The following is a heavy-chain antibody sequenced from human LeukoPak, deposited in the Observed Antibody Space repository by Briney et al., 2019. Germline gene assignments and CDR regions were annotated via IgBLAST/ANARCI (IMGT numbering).Heavy chain of an antibody. V-gene: IGHV1-24*01. J-gene: IGHJ5*02. CDR3: ATARFIAWERWFDP. Sequence: ASVTVSCKVSGYTLTELSMHWVRQAPGKGLEWMGGFDPEDGETIYAQKFQGRVTMTEDTSTDTAYMELSSLRSEDTAVYYCATARFIAWERWFDPWGQGTLVTVSS. CDR2: FDPEDGET. D-gene: IGHD1-26*01. CDR1: GYTLTELS.